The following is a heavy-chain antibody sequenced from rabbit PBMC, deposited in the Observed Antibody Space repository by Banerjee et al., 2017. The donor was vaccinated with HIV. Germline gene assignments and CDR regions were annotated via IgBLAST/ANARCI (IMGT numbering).Heavy chain of an antibody. CDR3: ARDLAGVIGWNFGL. CDR2: MYGGSSGST. D-gene: IGHD4-1*01. V-gene: IGHV1S45*01. J-gene: IGHJ4*01. Sequence: QEQLEESGGDLVKPEGSLTLTCTASGFSFSNKYVMSWVRQAPGKGLEWIACMYGGSSGSTWYANWAKGRFTISKTSSTTVTLQMTSLTAADTATYFCARDLAGVIGWNFGLWGPGTLVTVS. CDR1: GFSFSNKYV.